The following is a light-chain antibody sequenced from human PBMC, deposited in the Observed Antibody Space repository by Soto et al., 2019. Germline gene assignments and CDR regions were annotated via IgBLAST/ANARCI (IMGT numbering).Light chain of an antibody. CDR3: QQRSNWPGT. J-gene: IGKJ5*01. CDR2: DAS. CDR1: QSVSSY. V-gene: IGKV3-11*01. Sequence: EIVMTQSPATLSVSPGERDTLSCRASQSVSSYLAWYQQKPGQAPRLLIYDASNRATGIPARFSGSGSGTDFTLTISSLEPEDFAVYYCQQRSNWPGTFGQGTRLEIK.